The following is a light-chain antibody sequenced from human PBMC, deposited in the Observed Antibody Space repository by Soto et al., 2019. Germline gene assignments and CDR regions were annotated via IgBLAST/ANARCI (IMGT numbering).Light chain of an antibody. CDR3: RSYAGSNKLV. CDR2: EVS. V-gene: IGLV2-8*01. Sequence: QSALTQPPSASGSPGQSVTISCTGTSSDVGGYNYVSWYQQHPGKAPKLMIYEVSKRPSGVPDRFSGSKSGNTASLTVSGHQAEDEADYYCRSYAGSNKLVFGGGTKLSVL. J-gene: IGLJ2*01. CDR1: SSDVGGYNY.